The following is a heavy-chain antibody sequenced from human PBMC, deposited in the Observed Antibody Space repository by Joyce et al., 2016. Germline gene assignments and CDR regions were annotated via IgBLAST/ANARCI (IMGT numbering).Heavy chain of an antibody. CDR2: MSFEGSSY. V-gene: IGHV3-30*18. Sequence: QVQLVESGGGVVQPGRSLRLSCAASGFPFSSYGMHWVRQAPGKGLEWVSVMSFEGSSYYYGDSVKGRFTISRDNSKNTLYLQMNSLRAEDTAIYFCAKERVVPAALDGMDVWGQGTTVTVSS. CDR3: AKERVVPAALDGMDV. CDR1: GFPFSSYG. D-gene: IGHD2-2*01. J-gene: IGHJ6*02.